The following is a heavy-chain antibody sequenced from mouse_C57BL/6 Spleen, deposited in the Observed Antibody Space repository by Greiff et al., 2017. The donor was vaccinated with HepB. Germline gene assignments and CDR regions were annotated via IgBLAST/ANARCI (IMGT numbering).Heavy chain of an antibody. V-gene: IGHV1-52*01. J-gene: IGHJ4*01. CDR3: ARGAGAMDY. Sequence: VQLQQSGAELVRPGSSVKLSCKASGYTFTSYWMHWVKQRPLQGLARIGNIDLSDSETHYNQKFMDKVTLTVDKSSSTAYMQLSSLTSEDSAVFYWARGAGAMDYWGQGASVTVSS. CDR1: GYTFTSYW. CDR2: IDLSDSET.